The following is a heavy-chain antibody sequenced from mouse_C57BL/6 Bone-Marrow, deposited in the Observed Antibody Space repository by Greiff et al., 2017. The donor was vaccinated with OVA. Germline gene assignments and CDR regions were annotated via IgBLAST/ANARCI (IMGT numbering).Heavy chain of an antibody. D-gene: IGHD2-12*01. CDR2: IDPETGGT. CDR3: TTEAKLLPYAMDY. CDR1: GYTFTDYE. Sequence: VQLQQSGAELVRPGASVTLSCKASGYTFTDYEMHWVKQTPVHGLEWIGAIDPETGGTAYNQKFKGKAILTADKSSSTAYMELRSLTSEDSAVYYCTTEAKLLPYAMDYWGQGTSVTVSS. V-gene: IGHV1-15*01. J-gene: IGHJ4*01.